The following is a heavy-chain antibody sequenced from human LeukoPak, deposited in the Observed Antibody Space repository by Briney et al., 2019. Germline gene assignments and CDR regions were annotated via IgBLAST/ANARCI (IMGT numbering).Heavy chain of an antibody. J-gene: IGHJ4*02. CDR2: IYYSGRT. Sequence: SETLSLTCTVSGGSISSDYWSWIRQPPGKGLEWIGYIYYSGRTYYNPSLKSRITISVDTSKKQFSLKLRSVTAADTAVYYCARGFYSPHYWGQGTLVSVSS. CDR3: ARGFYSPHY. V-gene: IGHV4-59*01. CDR1: GGSISSDY. D-gene: IGHD4-11*01.